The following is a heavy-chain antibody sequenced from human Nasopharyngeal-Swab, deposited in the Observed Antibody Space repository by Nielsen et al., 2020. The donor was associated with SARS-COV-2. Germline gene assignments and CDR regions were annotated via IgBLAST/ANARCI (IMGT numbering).Heavy chain of an antibody. J-gene: IGHJ4*02. CDR1: GGSFSGYY. Sequence: SETLSLTCAVYGGSFSGYYWSWIRQPPGKGLEWIGEINHSGSTNYNPSLKSRVTISVDTSKKQFSLRLSSVIAADTAVYYCARLSLYSSGSVGYWGQGTLVTVSS. D-gene: IGHD6-19*01. CDR3: ARLSLYSSGSVGY. CDR2: INHSGST. V-gene: IGHV4-34*01.